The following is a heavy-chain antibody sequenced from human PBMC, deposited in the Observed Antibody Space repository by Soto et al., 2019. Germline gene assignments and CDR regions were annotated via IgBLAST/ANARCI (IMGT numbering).Heavy chain of an antibody. Sequence: VWSLRLSCAASGFTFSSYAMSWVRQAPGKGLEWVSAISGSGGSTYYADSVKGRFTISRDNSKNTLYLQMNSLRAEDTAVYYCAKRGITIFGVVIYYYYGMDVWGQGTKVTVSS. D-gene: IGHD3-3*01. CDR1: GFTFSSYA. V-gene: IGHV3-23*01. CDR3: AKRGITIFGVVIYYYYGMDV. J-gene: IGHJ6*02. CDR2: ISGSGGST.